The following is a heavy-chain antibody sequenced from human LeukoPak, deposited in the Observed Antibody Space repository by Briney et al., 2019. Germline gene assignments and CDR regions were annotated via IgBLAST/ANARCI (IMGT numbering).Heavy chain of an antibody. J-gene: IGHJ6*02. CDR2: INHSGST. V-gene: IGHV4-39*07. D-gene: IGHD3-10*01. CDR3: ARGAHFYGSGSYSPGTYYYYGMDV. CDR1: GGSISSSSYY. Sequence: PSETLSLTCTVSGGSISSSSYYWGWIRQPPGKGLEWIGEINHSGSTNYNPSLKSRVTISVDTSKNQFSLKLSSVTAADTAVYYCARGAHFYGSGSYSPGTYYYYGMDVWGQGTTVTVSS.